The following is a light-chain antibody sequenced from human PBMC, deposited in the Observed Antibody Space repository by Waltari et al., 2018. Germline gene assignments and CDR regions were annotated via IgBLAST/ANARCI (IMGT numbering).Light chain of an antibody. J-gene: IGLJ3*02. CDR2: EDS. V-gene: IGLV3-10*01. CDR1: ALPKKY. Sequence: SYELTQPPSVSVSPGQTARNTCSGDALPKKYAYWYQQKSGQAPVLVIYEDSKRPSGIPERFSGSSSGTMATLTISGAQVEDEADYYCYSTDSSGNRPRVFGGGTKLTVL. CDR3: YSTDSSGNRPRV.